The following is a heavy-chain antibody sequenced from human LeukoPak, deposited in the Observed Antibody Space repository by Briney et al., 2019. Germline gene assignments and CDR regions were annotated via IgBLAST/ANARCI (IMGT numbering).Heavy chain of an antibody. Sequence: PSETLSLTCAVYGGSFSGYYWSWIRQPPGKGLEWIGEINHSGSTNYNPSLKSRVTISVDTSKNQFSLKLSSVTAADTAVYYCARDGGAFDIWGQGTMVTVSS. V-gene: IGHV4-34*01. CDR3: ARDGGAFDI. J-gene: IGHJ3*02. D-gene: IGHD5-24*01. CDR1: GGSFSGYY. CDR2: INHSGST.